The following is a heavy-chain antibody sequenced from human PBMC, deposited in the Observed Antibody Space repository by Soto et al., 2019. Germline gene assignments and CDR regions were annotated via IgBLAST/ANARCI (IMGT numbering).Heavy chain of an antibody. Sequence: GGSLRLSCAASGFTFSSYGMHWVRQAPGKGLEWVAVIWHDGMNKYYADSVRGRFTISRDNSKNTLYLQMNSLRAEDTAVYYCASDRGSDDHIDYWGEATLETVSS. V-gene: IGHV3-33*01. CDR2: IWHDGMNK. CDR1: GFTFSSYG. CDR3: ASDRGSDDHIDY. J-gene: IGHJ4*02. D-gene: IGHD3-10*01.